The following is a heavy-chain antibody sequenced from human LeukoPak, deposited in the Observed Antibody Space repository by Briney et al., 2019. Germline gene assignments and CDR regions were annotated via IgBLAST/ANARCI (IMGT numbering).Heavy chain of an antibody. CDR1: GYTFTSYG. Sequence: ASVKVSCKASGYTFTSYGISWVRQAPGQGLEWMGWISAYNGNTNYAQKLQGRVTMTTDTSTSTAYMELSSLRSEDTAVYYCARVVGLTGCSSSWYSGYYYCMDVWGKGTTVTVSS. D-gene: IGHD6-13*01. J-gene: IGHJ6*03. CDR2: ISAYNGNT. V-gene: IGHV1-18*01. CDR3: ARVVGLTGCSSSWYSGYYYCMDV.